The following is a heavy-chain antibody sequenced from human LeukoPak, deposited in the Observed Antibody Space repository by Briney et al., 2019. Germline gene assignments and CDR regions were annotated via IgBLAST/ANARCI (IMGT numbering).Heavy chain of an antibody. V-gene: IGHV3-30*04. CDR1: GFTFSSYA. CDR3: ARDLGGYEPKFYYGMDV. CDR2: ISHDGSNK. Sequence: GRSLRLSCAASGFTFSSYAMHWVRQAPGKGLEWVAVISHDGSNKYYADSVKGRFTISRDNSKNTLYLQMNSLRAEDTAVYYCARDLGGYEPKFYYGMDVWGQGTTVTVSS. J-gene: IGHJ6*02. D-gene: IGHD5-12*01.